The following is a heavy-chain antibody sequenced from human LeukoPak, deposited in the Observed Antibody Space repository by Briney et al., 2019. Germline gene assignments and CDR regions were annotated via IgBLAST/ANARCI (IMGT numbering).Heavy chain of an antibody. Sequence: SETLSLTCTVSGGSISGYYWTWIRQSAGKGLEWIGRIYTSGTTNYNPSLKSRVTMSVDTSKNQVSLNLTSVTAADTAVYYCAGLTFIGGRALRGDAFDIWGQGTMVAVSS. D-gene: IGHD2-15*01. V-gene: IGHV4-4*07. CDR3: AGLTFIGGRALRGDAFDI. CDR2: IYTSGTT. J-gene: IGHJ3*02. CDR1: GGSISGYY.